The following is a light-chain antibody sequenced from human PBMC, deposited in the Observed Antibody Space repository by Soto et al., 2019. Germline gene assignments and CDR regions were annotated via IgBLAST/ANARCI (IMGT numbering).Light chain of an antibody. V-gene: IGKV3-20*01. Sequence: IVPTDSSGRLSYDQVQRPTLSYRSSQSVSSNYLAWYQQKPGQAPKVLIYRASIRATGIPDRFTGSGSGTDFTLTVSRLEPEDFAAYYCQQYGSSPLTFGGGTKVDIK. CDR2: RAS. CDR3: QQYGSSPLT. J-gene: IGKJ4*01. CDR1: QSVSSNY.